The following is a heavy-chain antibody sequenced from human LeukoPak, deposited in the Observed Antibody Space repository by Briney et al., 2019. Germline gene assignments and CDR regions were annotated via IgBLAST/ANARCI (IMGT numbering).Heavy chain of an antibody. J-gene: IGHJ3*02. V-gene: IGHV1-18*01. Sequence: ASVKVSCKASGYTFTSYGISWVRQAPGQGLEWMGWISAYNGNTNYAQKLQGRVTMTTDTSTSTAYMELRSLRSDDTAVYYCASHRWGYNWNDGNGAFDIWGQGTMVTVSS. D-gene: IGHD1-1*01. CDR1: GYTFTSYG. CDR3: ASHRWGYNWNDGNGAFDI. CDR2: ISAYNGNT.